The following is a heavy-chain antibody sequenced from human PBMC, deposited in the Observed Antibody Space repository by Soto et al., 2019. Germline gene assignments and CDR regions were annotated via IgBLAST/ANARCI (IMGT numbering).Heavy chain of an antibody. J-gene: IGHJ5*02. CDR2: INHSGST. Sequence: SETLSLTCAVYGGSFSGYYWSWIRQPPGKGLEWSGEINHSGSTNYNPSLKSRVTISVDTSKNQFSLKLSSVTAADTAVYYCARVAYSGGNYPPFGQGTPVTVSS. CDR1: GGSFSGYY. V-gene: IGHV4-34*01. D-gene: IGHD2-21*02. CDR3: ARVAYSGGNYPP.